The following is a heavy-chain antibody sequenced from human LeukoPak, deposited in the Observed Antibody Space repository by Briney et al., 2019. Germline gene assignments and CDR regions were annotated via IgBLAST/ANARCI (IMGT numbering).Heavy chain of an antibody. CDR1: GFTFRSYD. Sequence: PGGSLRLSCAASGFTFRSYDMHWGRQPTGNGLEWVSAIGSAGEIYYPGSVKGRFTISRDNSKNTLYLQMNSLRAEDTAVHYCAKDRGYCSSASCYAGHFDYRGQGTLVTVSS. CDR2: IGSAGEI. D-gene: IGHD2-2*01. CDR3: AKDRGYCSSASCYAGHFDY. V-gene: IGHV3-13*04. J-gene: IGHJ4*02.